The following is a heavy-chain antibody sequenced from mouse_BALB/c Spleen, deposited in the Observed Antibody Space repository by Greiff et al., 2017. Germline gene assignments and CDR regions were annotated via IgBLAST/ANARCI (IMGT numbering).Heavy chain of an antibody. CDR3: AKQGFDLNYGYYYAMDY. CDR1: GFSLTDYG. J-gene: IGHJ4*01. Sequence: VQLQESGPGLVAPSQSLSITCTVSGFSLTDYGVSWIRQPPGKGLEWLGVIWGGGSTYYNSALKSRLSISKDNSKSQFFLKMNSLQTDDTAMYYCAKQGFDLNYGYYYAMDYWGQGTSVTVSS. CDR2: IWGGGST. D-gene: IGHD1-2*01. V-gene: IGHV2-6-5*01.